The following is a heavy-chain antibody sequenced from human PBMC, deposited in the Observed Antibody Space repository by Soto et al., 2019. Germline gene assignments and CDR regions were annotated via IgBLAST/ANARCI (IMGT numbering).Heavy chain of an antibody. CDR1: GYTFTSYG. J-gene: IGHJ4*02. CDR3: AREAAAGTLDY. D-gene: IGHD6-13*01. V-gene: IGHV1-18*01. Sequence: QVQLVQSGAEVKKPGASVKVSCKASGYTFTSYGIIWVRQAPGQGLEWMGWISAYNGNTNYAQKRQGTVTMTTDTSTSTAYMELMSLRSDDTSVYYGAREAAAGTLDYWGQGTLVTVSS. CDR2: ISAYNGNT.